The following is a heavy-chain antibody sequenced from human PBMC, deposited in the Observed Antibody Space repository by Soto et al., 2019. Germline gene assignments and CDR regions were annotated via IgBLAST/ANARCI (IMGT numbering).Heavy chain of an antibody. D-gene: IGHD3-10*01. Sequence: PSETLSLTCTVSGGSISSYYWSWIRQPPGRGLEWIGYISYSGSTNYNPSLKSRVTISIDTSKNQFSLKLTSVTAADTAVYYCARVVDLRVRGTYNWFDSRGQGSLVTVSS. J-gene: IGHJ5*01. CDR3: ARVVDLRVRGTYNWFDS. CDR1: GGSISSYY. V-gene: IGHV4-59*12. CDR2: ISYSGST.